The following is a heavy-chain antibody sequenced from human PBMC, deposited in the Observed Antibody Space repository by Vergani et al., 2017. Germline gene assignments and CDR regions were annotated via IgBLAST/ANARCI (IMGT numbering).Heavy chain of an antibody. D-gene: IGHD1-7*01. CDR3: AKNGAITGTTRIAFDI. CDR1: GFNFSVFG. J-gene: IGHJ3*02. V-gene: IGHV3-30*18. CDR2: ISSDGSNK. Sequence: QVQLVESGGGVVQPGRSLRLYCVASGFNFSVFGMHWVRQTPGKGLEWVAVISSDGSNKYYGDSVKGRFTISRDNSKNTVYLQMSSLRAEDTAVYYCAKNGAITGTTRIAFDIWGQGTMVTVSS.